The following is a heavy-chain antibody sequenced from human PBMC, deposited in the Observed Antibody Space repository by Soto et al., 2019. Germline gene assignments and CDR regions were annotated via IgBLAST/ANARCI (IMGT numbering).Heavy chain of an antibody. D-gene: IGHD1-26*01. CDR3: ANGGSYGSYYYYGMDV. CDR2: IIPILGIA. J-gene: IGHJ6*02. CDR1: GGTFSSYT. V-gene: IGHV1-69*02. Sequence: QVQLVQSGAEVKKPGSSVKVSCKASGGTFSSYTISWVRQAPGQGLEWMGRIIPILGIANYAQKFQGRVTIPADKSTSTAYMELSSLRSEDTAVYYCANGGSYGSYYYYGMDVWGQGTTVTVSS.